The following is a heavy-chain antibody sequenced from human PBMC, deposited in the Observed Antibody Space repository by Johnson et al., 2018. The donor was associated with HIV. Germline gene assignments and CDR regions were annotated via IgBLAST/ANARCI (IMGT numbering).Heavy chain of an antibody. Sequence: VQLVESGGGVVQPGRSLRLSCAASGFTFSNYGMHWARQAPGKGLAWVAVISYDGSNKDYIDSVRGRFTISRDISKNTLYLQMNSLRAEDTAVYYCAREAGDRFVGFDAFDIWGQGTLVTVSS. D-gene: IGHD7-27*01. J-gene: IGHJ3*02. CDR1: GFTFSNYG. V-gene: IGHV3-33*05. CDR2: ISYDGSNK. CDR3: AREAGDRFVGFDAFDI.